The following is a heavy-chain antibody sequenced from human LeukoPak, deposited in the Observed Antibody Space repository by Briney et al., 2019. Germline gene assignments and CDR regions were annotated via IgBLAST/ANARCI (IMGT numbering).Heavy chain of an antibody. V-gene: IGHV1-46*01. D-gene: IGHD6-19*01. CDR1: GYTFTSYY. Sequence: ASVKVSCKASGYTFTSYYIHWVRQAPGQGLEWMGIINPSGGSTTYAQKFQGRVAMTRDTSTSRVYMEVSSLRSEDTAVYYCARGAPIRVAVAATFDPWGQGTLVTVPS. CDR2: INPSGGST. CDR3: ARGAPIRVAVAATFDP. J-gene: IGHJ5*02.